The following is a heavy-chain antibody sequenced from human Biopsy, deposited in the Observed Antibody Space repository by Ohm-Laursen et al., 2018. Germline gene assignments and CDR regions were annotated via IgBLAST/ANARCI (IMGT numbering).Heavy chain of an antibody. D-gene: IGHD1-7*01. V-gene: IGHV4-4*07. CDR1: SGLISNYY. CDR2: LYTSGDI. CDR3: ARGPKRLTGTSYFED. J-gene: IGHJ4*02. Sequence: SETLSLTCTVSSGLISNYYWSWIRQPAGKGLEWIGRLYTSGDINYNPSLKSRVSVSEDTSKNQFSLRLTSVTAADTAVYYCARGPKRLTGTSYFEDWGRGILVTVSS.